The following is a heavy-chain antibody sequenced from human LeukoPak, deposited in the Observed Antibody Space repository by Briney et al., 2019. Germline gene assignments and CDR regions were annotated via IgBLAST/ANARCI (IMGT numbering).Heavy chain of an antibody. V-gene: IGHV4-34*01. J-gene: IGHJ4*02. CDR2: INHSGST. D-gene: IGHD2-2*02. Sequence: PSETLSLTCAVYGGSFSGYYWSWIRQPPGKGLEWIGEINHSGSTNYNPSLKSRVTISVDTSKNQFSLKLSSVTAADTAVYYCARHIIPCSSTSCYIARLRDYFDYWGQGTLVTVSS. CDR1: GGSFSGYY. CDR3: ARHIIPCSSTSCYIARLRDYFDY.